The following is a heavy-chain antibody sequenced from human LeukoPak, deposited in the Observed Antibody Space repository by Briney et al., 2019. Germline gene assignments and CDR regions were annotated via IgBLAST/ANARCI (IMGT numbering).Heavy chain of an antibody. CDR1: GFTFSTYG. CDR2: MRYGESDT. V-gene: IGHV3-30*02. CDR3: AKDWSSTWSNWIDF. Sequence: GGSLRVSCTASGFTFSTYGMHWVRQVPGKGLEWVAFMRYGESDTYYTDSVKGRFTISRDNSKNTLYLQMNSLRAEDSATYYCAKDWSSTWSNWIDFWGQGTLVTVSS. J-gene: IGHJ5*01. D-gene: IGHD2-2*01.